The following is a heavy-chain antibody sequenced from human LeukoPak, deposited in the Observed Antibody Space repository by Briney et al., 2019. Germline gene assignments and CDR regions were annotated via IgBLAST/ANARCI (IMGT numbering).Heavy chain of an antibody. CDR1: GGSISSGGYS. J-gene: IGHJ6*02. CDR3: ARGPAGGDVYYYYYYGMDV. D-gene: IGHD4-17*01. CDR2: IYHSGST. Sequence: SQTLSLTCAVSGGSISSGGYSWSWIRQPPGKGLEWIGYIYHSGSTYYNPSLKSRVTISVDRSKNQFSLKLSSVTAADTAVYYCARGPAGGDVYYYYYYGMDVWGQGTTVTVSS. V-gene: IGHV4-30-2*01.